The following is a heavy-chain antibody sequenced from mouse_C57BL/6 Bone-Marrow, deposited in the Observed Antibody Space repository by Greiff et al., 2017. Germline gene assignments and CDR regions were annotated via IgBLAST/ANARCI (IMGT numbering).Heavy chain of an antibody. CDR2: ISSGGSYT. CDR3: ARRVIYWYFDV. Sequence: DVHLVESGGDLVKPGGSLKLSCAASGFTFSSYGMSWVRQTPDKRLEWVATISSGGSYTYYPDSVKGQFTISRDNAKNTLYLQMSSLKSEDTAMYYCARRVIYWYFDVWGTGTTVTVSS. V-gene: IGHV5-6*01. CDR1: GFTFSSYG. D-gene: IGHD2-13*01. J-gene: IGHJ1*03.